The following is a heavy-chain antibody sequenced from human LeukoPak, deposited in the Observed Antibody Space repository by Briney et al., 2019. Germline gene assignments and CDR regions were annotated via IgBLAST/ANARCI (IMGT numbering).Heavy chain of an antibody. CDR1: GFTFSSYD. CDR2: IGTAGDT. J-gene: IGHJ3*02. D-gene: IGHD3-10*01. Sequence: GGSLRLSCAASGFTFSSYDMHWVRQATGKGLEWVSAIGTAGDTYYPGSVKGRFTISRENAKNSLYLQMNSLRAGDTAVYYCARAHGSGTNDAFDIWGQGTMVTVSS. V-gene: IGHV3-13*04. CDR3: ARAHGSGTNDAFDI.